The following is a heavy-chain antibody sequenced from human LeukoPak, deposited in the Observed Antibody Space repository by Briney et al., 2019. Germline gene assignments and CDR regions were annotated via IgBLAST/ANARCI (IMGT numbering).Heavy chain of an antibody. J-gene: IGHJ3*02. CDR3: ARDLGTAMVLDAFDI. Sequence: SETLSLTCTASGGSISSGSYYWSWIRQPAGKGLEWIGRIYTSGSTNYNPSLTSRVTISVATSKIQFSLTLSSVTAADTAVYYWARDLGTAMVLDAFDIWGQGTMVTVSS. CDR1: GGSISSGSYY. D-gene: IGHD5-18*01. CDR2: IYTSGST. V-gene: IGHV4-61*02.